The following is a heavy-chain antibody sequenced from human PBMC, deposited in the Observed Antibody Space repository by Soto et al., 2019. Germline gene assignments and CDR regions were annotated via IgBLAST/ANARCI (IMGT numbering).Heavy chain of an antibody. CDR1: GFTFSSYS. J-gene: IGHJ4*02. D-gene: IGHD6-19*01. V-gene: IGHV3-23*01. Sequence: GSLRLSCAASGFTFSSYSMSWVRQAPGKGLEWVSAISGSGGSTYYADSVKGRFTISRDNSKNTLYLQMNSLRAEDTAVYYCAKPHSSGWYGLFDYWGQGTLVTVSS. CDR2: ISGSGGST. CDR3: AKPHSSGWYGLFDY.